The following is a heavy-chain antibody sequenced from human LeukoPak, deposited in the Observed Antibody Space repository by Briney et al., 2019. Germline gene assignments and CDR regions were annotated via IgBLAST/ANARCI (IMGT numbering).Heavy chain of an antibody. CDR1: GFTFINYA. V-gene: IGHV3-23*01. CDR3: AKDALYCSSTSCYLFDY. J-gene: IGHJ4*02. Sequence: GGSPRLSCEASGFTFINYALNWVRQAPGKGLEWVSGISGPGTSTYYTDSVKGRFTISRDNSKSVLYLQMNSLRAEDTAVYYCAKDALYCSSTSCYLFDYWGQGTLVTVSS. D-gene: IGHD2-2*01. CDR2: ISGPGTST.